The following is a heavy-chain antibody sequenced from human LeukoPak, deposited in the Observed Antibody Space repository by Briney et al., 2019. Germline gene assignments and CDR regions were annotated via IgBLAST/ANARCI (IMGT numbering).Heavy chain of an antibody. J-gene: IGHJ5*02. CDR1: GGSISSSHW. V-gene: IGHV3-20*04. CDR3: ARDLLRFGELWENWFDP. D-gene: IGHD3-10*01. CDR2: ITWSGGST. Sequence: PSETLSLTCAVSGGSISSSHWWSWVRQAPGKGLEWVSGITWSGGSTGYTDSVKGRFTISRDNAKNSLYLQMNSLRTGDTALYYCARDLLRFGELWENWFDPWGQGTLVTVSS.